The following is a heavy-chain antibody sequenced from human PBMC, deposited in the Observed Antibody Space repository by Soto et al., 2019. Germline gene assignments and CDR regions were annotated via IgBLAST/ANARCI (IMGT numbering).Heavy chain of an antibody. CDR1: GGTFSSYT. CDR2: IIPILGIA. V-gene: IGHV1-69*08. J-gene: IGHJ4*02. D-gene: IGHD3-22*01. CDR3: ARDHTYYYDSSGYSYFDY. Sequence: QVQLVQSGAEVKKPGSSVKVSCKASGGTFSSYTISWVRQAPGQGREWMGRIIPILGIANYAQKFQGRVKITADKSTSTAYMELSSLRSEDTAVYYCARDHTYYYDSSGYSYFDYWGQGTLVTVSS.